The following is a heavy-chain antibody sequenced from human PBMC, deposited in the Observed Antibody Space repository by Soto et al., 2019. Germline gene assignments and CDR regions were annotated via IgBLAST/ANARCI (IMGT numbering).Heavy chain of an antibody. CDR1: GHSISSGFYY. J-gene: IGHJ4*02. CDR3: ARYGYSHSAKFFDH. CDR2: IYHTEST. Sequence: PSETLSLTCAVSGHSISSGFYYWGWVRQPPGKGLEWIGSIYHTESTYYNPSLKSRVTMSVDTSKNQLSLKLSSMTAADTAVYFCARYGYSHSAKFFDHWAQGTRVTVSS. V-gene: IGHV4-38-2*01. D-gene: IGHD5-12*01.